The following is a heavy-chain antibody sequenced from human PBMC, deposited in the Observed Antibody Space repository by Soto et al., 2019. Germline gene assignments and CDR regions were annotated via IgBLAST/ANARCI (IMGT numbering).Heavy chain of an antibody. CDR2: IKQDGSEK. CDR3: ARVLGYGSGSSADV. D-gene: IGHD3-10*01. Sequence: GGSLRLSCAASGFTFSSYWMSWVRQAPGKGLEWVANIKQDGSEKYYVDSVKGRFTISRDNAKNSLYLQMNSLRAEDTAVYYCARVLGYGSGSSADVWGKGTTVTVSS. CDR1: GFTFSSYW. V-gene: IGHV3-7*01. J-gene: IGHJ6*04.